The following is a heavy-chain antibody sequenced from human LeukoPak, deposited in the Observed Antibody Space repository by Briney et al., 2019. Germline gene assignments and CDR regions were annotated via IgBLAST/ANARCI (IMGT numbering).Heavy chain of an antibody. J-gene: IGHJ4*02. D-gene: IGHD1-20*01. CDR1: GFTFSSYA. CDR3: ARGPNWNDEDY. V-gene: IGHV3-23*01. CDR2: ISDSGGST. Sequence: GGSLRLSCAASGFTFSSYAMSWVRQAPGKGLEWVSGISDSGGSTYYADSVKGRFTISRDNSKNTLYLQMNSLRAEDTAVYYCARGPNWNDEDYWGQGTLVTVSS.